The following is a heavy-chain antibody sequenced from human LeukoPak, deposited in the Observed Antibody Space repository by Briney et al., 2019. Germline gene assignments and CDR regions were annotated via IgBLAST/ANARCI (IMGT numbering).Heavy chain of an antibody. D-gene: IGHD5-18*01. V-gene: IGHV3-11*01. J-gene: IGHJ6*02. CDR2: ISSSGSTI. CDR3: ARDGYGYGYRYYYYGMDV. CDR1: GFTFSDYY. Sequence: GGSLGLSCAASGFTFSDYYMSWIRQAPGKGLEWVSYISSSGSTIYYADSVKGRFTISRDNAKNSLYLQMNSLRAEDTAVYYCARDGYGYGYRYYYYGMDVWGQGTTVTVSS.